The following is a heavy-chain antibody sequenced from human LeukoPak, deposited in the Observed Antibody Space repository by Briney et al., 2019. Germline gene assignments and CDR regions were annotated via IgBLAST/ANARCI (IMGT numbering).Heavy chain of an antibody. CDR1: AFTFSNFA. V-gene: IGHV3-23*01. Sequence: GGSLRLSCAASAFTFSNFAMTWVRQAPGKGLEWVSAISADGADTYYADSVKGRFTISRDNSKNPLYLQMFSLRAEDTAVYFCASAEGDSWGQGTLVTVSS. J-gene: IGHJ5*01. CDR2: ISADGADT. CDR3: ASAEGDS.